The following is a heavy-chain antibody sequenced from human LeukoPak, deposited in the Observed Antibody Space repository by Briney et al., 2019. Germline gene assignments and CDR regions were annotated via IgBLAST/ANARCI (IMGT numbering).Heavy chain of an antibody. Sequence: HPGGSLRLSCAASGFTFSSYGMSWVRQAPGKGLEWVSAISGSGGSTYYADSVKGRFIISRDNSKNTLYLQMNSLRAEDTAVYYCARGIVGANDAFDIWGQGTMVTVSS. CDR3: ARGIVGANDAFDI. CDR1: GFTFSSYG. D-gene: IGHD1-26*01. V-gene: IGHV3-23*01. J-gene: IGHJ3*02. CDR2: ISGSGGST.